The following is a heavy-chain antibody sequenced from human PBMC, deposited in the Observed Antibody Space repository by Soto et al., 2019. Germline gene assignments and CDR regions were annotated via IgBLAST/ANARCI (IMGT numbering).Heavy chain of an antibody. CDR3: ARVQMASRDAFDI. CDR2: IYYSGST. Sequence: PSETLSLTCTVSGGSISSGDYYWSWIRQPPGKGLEWIGYIYYSGSTYYTPSLKSRVIISVDTSKNRFSLKLSSVTAADTAVYYCARVQMASRDAFDICGQGSMVTVSS. CDR1: GGSISSGDYY. V-gene: IGHV4-30-4*01. J-gene: IGHJ3*02.